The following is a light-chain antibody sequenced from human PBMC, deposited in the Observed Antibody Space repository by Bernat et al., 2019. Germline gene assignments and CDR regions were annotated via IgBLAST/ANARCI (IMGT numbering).Light chain of an antibody. CDR3: RSYTSSTTWV. Sequence: QSALTQPASVSGSPGQSITISCTGTSSDVGGYNYVSWYQHHPGKAPKLMIYDVSNRPSGVSNRFSGSKSGNTDSLSISGLQAEDEADYYCRSYTSSTTWVFGGGTKLTVL. J-gene: IGLJ3*02. V-gene: IGLV2-14*03. CDR1: SSDVGGYNY. CDR2: DVS.